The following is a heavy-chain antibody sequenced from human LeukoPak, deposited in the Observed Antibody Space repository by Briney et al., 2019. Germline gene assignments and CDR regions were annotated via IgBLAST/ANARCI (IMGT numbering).Heavy chain of an antibody. CDR3: ARDRGIVVVVAAYDAFDI. D-gene: IGHD2-15*01. CDR2: IIPIFGTA. J-gene: IGHJ3*02. Sequence: SVKVSCKASGGTFSSYAISWVRQAPGQGLEWMGRIIPIFGTANYAQKFQGRVTITTDESTSTAYMELSSLRSEDAAVYYCARDRGIVVVVAAYDAFDIWGQGTMVTVSS. CDR1: GGTFSSYA. V-gene: IGHV1-69*05.